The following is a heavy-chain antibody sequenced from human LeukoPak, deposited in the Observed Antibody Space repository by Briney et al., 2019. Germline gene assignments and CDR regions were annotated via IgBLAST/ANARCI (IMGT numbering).Heavy chain of an antibody. Sequence: GGSLRLSCAASGFTFSSYGMHWVRQAPGKGLEWVAVISYDGSNKYYADSVKGRFTISRDNSKNTLYLQMNSLRDEDTAVYYCAKAPNPLYSSGYRVPYGMDVWGQGTTVTVSS. CDR3: AKAPNPLYSSGYRVPYGMDV. CDR1: GFTFSSYG. J-gene: IGHJ6*02. CDR2: ISYDGSNK. V-gene: IGHV3-30*18. D-gene: IGHD3-22*01.